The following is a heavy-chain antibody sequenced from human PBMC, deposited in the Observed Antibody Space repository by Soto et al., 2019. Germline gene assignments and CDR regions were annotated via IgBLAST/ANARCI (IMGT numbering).Heavy chain of an antibody. D-gene: IGHD6-13*01. CDR1: GYTLTDLS. CDR2: FDPEDGET. Sequence: ASVKVFCKVSGYTLTDLSMHWGRPAPGKRLEWMGGFDPEDGETIYAQKFQGRVTMTEDTSTDTAYMELSSLRSEDTAVYYCATTLYSSSWFAYYYYGMDVWGQGTTVTVSS. V-gene: IGHV1-24*01. CDR3: ATTLYSSSWFAYYYYGMDV. J-gene: IGHJ6*02.